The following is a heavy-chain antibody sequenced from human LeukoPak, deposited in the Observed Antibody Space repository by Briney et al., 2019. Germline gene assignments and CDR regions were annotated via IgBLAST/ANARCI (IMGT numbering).Heavy chain of an antibody. CDR2: ISWNSGSI. V-gene: IGHV3-9*01. CDR1: GFTFDDYA. CDR3: AKVSSSWLRETAFDY. D-gene: IGHD6-13*01. J-gene: IGHJ4*02. Sequence: QPGGSLRLSCAASGFTFDDYAMHWVRHALGKGLEWVSGISWNSGSIGYADSVKGRFTISRDNAKNSLYLQMNSLRAEDTALYYCAKVSSSWLRETAFDYWGQGTLVTVSS.